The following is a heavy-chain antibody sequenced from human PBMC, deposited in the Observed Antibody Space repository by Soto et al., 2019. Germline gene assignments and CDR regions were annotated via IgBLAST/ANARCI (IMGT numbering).Heavy chain of an antibody. CDR3: ATRYSSSSAGYFDF. V-gene: IGHV3-74*01. D-gene: IGHD6-6*01. CDR1: GFTFSNYW. J-gene: IGHJ4*02. CDR2: INSDGTAT. Sequence: GGSLRLSCAASGFTFSNYWMHWVRQAPGKGLVWVSRINSDGTATNYADSVKGRFTISRDNAKNTLYLQMNSLRAEDTAVYYCATRYSSSSAGYFDFWGQGILVTVSS.